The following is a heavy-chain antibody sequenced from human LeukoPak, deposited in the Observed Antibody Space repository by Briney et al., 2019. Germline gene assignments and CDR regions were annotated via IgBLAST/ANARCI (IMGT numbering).Heavy chain of an antibody. Sequence: ASVKVSCTASGYTFTGYYMHWVRQAPGQGLEWMGWINPNSGGTNYAQEFQGRVTMTRDTSISTAYMELSRLRSDDTAVYYCARRGRIAAGRIYYYYMDVWGKGTTVTVSS. CDR3: ARRGRIAAGRIYYYYMDV. CDR1: GYTFTGYY. CDR2: INPNSGGT. D-gene: IGHD6-6*01. J-gene: IGHJ6*03. V-gene: IGHV1-2*02.